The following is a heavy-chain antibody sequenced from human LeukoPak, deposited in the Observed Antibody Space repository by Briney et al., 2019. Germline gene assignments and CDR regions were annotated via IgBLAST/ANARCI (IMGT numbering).Heavy chain of an antibody. CDR1: GFTFSSYG. CDR2: IRYDGSNK. J-gene: IGHJ4*02. Sequence: GGSLRLSCAASGFTFSSYGMHRVRQAPGKGLEWVAFIRYDGSNKYYADSVKGRFTISRDNTRSSVYLQMNSLRVEDTAVYYCARQSGGFGESPLDYWGQGTLVTVSS. D-gene: IGHD3-10*01. CDR3: ARQSGGFGESPLDY. V-gene: IGHV3-30*02.